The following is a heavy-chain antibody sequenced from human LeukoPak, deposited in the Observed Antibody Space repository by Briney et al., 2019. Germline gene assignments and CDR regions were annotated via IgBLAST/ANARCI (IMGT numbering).Heavy chain of an antibody. D-gene: IGHD2-15*01. Sequence: ESGGGVVQPGRSLRLSCAASGFTFSSYGMHWVRQAPGKGLEWVAVIWYDGSNKYYADSVKGRFTISRDNSKNTLYLQMNSLRAEDTAVYYCARVFEGCGGSCYDYWGQGTLVTVSS. J-gene: IGHJ4*02. CDR1: GFTFSSYG. CDR3: ARVFEGCGGSCYDY. V-gene: IGHV3-33*01. CDR2: IWYDGSNK.